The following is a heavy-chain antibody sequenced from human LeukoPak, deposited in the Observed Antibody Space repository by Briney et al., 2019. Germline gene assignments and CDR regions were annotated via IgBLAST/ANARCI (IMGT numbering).Heavy chain of an antibody. D-gene: IGHD1-14*01. CDR1: GDSMSGYY. CDR2: MYYSGTT. Sequence: ETLSLTCSVSGDSMSGYYWSWIRQPPGKGLEWIGYMYYSGTTSYNPSLKSRVTLSTDTSKNHFSLKLYSVTAADTGVYYCARHDNYPGFGRGFDPWGQGFLVTVTS. J-gene: IGHJ5*02. V-gene: IGHV4-59*08. CDR3: ARHDNYPGFGRGFDP.